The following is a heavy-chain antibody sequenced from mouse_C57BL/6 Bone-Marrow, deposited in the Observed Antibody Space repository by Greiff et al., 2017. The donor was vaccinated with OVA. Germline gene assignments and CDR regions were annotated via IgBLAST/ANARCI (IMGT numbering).Heavy chain of an antibody. D-gene: IGHD2-2*01. J-gene: IGHJ4*01. CDR2: IRSKSNNYAT. Sequence: EVHLVESGGGLVQPKGSLKLSCAASGFSFNTYAMNWVRQAPGKGLEWVARIRSKSNNYATYYADSVKDRFTISRDDSESMLYLQMNNLKTEDTAMYYCVRHEGLQFSYAMDYWGQGTSVTVSS. CDR3: VRHEGLQFSYAMDY. CDR1: GFSFNTYA. V-gene: IGHV10-1*01.